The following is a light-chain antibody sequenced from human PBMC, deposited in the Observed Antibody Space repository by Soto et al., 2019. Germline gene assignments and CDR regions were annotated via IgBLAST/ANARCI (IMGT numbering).Light chain of an antibody. J-gene: IGKJ1*01. CDR2: SAS. CDR1: QSVSSK. V-gene: IGKV3-15*01. Sequence: DTVITQSPASLSVSPGERATLSCMASQSVSSKLAWYQQRPGQAPRLLIYSASTRATGIPARFSGSGSGTEFTLTISSLQSEDFAVYYCHQYNHWLTWKFGQGTKVDIK. CDR3: HQYNHWLTWK.